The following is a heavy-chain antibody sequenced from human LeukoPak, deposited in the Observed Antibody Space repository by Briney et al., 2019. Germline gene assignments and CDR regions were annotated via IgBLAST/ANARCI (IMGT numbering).Heavy chain of an antibody. CDR2: INPNSKTI. Sequence: PGGSLRLSCAASGFTFSDFSMNWVRQAPGKGLEDIAYINPNSKTISYADSVKGRFTISRDNAKNSLYLQMNSLRAEDTAVYYCARPSGVGSSWYGDAFDIWGQGTMVTVSS. CDR3: ARPSGVGSSWYGDAFDI. J-gene: IGHJ3*02. D-gene: IGHD6-13*01. CDR1: GFTFSDFS. V-gene: IGHV3-48*01.